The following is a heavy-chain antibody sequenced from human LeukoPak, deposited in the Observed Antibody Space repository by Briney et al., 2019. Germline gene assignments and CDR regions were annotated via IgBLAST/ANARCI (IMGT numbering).Heavy chain of an antibody. CDR2: IRYDGSNK. J-gene: IGHJ4*02. D-gene: IGHD3-10*01. CDR3: AKDLLRLWFGEFPDY. V-gene: IGHV3-30*02. CDR1: GFTFSSYG. Sequence: GGSLRLSCAASGFTFSSYGMHWVRQAPGKGLEWVAFIRYDGSNKYDADSVKGRFTISRDNSKNTLYLQMNSLRAEDTAVYYCAKDLLRLWFGEFPDYWGQGTLVTVSS.